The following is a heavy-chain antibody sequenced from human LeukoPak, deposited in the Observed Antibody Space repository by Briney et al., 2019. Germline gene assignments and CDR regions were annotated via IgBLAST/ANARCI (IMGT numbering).Heavy chain of an antibody. CDR1: GGSISRSGYY. CDR2: IYYSGST. J-gene: IGHJ3*02. CDR3: ARHKSDLSHDGFDI. V-gene: IGHV4-39*01. Sequence: SETLSLTCTVSGGSISRSGYYWGWIRQPPGKGLEWIGSIYYSGSTYYNPSLKSRVTISVDTSKNQFSLKLSSATAADTAVYYCARHKSDLSHDGFDIWGQGTMVTVSS.